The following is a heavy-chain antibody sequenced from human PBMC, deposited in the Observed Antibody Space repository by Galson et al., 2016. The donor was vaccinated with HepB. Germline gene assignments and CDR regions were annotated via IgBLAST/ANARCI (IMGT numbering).Heavy chain of an antibody. Sequence: SLRLSCAASGFTFTSFAMSWVRQAPGKGLEWVSSISGTGANTHYVDSVEGRFTISRDNSKNTLFLQMNSLRDEDTAVYYCAKVRKPGTGVIYFPHWGQGTLVTVS. CDR3: AKVRKPGTGVIYFPH. V-gene: IGHV3-23*01. CDR2: ISGTGANT. CDR1: GFTFTSFA. D-gene: IGHD1-1*01. J-gene: IGHJ1*01.